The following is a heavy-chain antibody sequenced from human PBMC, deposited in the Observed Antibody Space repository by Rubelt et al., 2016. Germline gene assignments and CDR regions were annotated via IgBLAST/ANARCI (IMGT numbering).Heavy chain of an antibody. D-gene: IGHD1-26*01. CDR1: GGSFSGYS. J-gene: IGHJ6*02. Sequence: LEEPSETLSLTCAVYGGSFSGYSWSWIRPPPGKGLEWIGEINHSGGISYNPSLTSRVTISVDTSKNQISLKVRSVTAADTAVYYCARGWVGSYQFYYYYGMDVWARGTTVTVSS. CDR2: INHSGGI. CDR3: ARGWVGSYQFYYYYGMDV. V-gene: IGHV4-34*01.